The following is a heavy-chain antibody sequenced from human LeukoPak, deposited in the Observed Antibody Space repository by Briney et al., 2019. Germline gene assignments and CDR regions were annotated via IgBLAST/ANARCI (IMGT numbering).Heavy chain of an antibody. CDR2: IYSGGST. CDR1: GFTVSSNY. J-gene: IGHJ4*02. V-gene: IGHV3-53*01. D-gene: IGHD7-27*01. Sequence: GGSLRLSCAASGFTVSSNYMSWVRQAPGKGLEWVSVIYSGGSTYYADSVKGRFTISRDNAKNSLYLQMNSLRAEDTAVYYCAREGNWGRYFDYWGQGTLVTVSS. CDR3: AREGNWGRYFDY.